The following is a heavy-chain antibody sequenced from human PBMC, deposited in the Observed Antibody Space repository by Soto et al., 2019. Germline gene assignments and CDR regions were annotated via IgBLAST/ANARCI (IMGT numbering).Heavy chain of an antibody. Sequence: GASVKVSCKVSGYTLTELSMHWVRQAPGKGLEWMGGFDPEDGETIYAQKFQGRVTMTEETSTETAYMELSSLRSEDTAVYYCATEYGDYVNAFDIWGQGTMVTVSS. V-gene: IGHV1-24*01. CDR1: GYTLTELS. J-gene: IGHJ3*02. CDR3: ATEYGDYVNAFDI. CDR2: FDPEDGET. D-gene: IGHD4-17*01.